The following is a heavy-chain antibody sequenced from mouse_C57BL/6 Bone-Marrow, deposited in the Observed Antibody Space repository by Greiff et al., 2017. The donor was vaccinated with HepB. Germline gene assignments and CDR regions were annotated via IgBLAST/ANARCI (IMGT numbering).Heavy chain of an antibody. Sequence: QVQLQQSGAELVKPGASVKISCKASGYAFSSYWMNWVKQRPGKGLEWIGQIYPGDGDTNYNGKFKGTATLTADKSSSTAYMQLSSLTSEDSAVYFCASDYYGSGWAMDYWGQGTSVTVSS. CDR3: ASDYYGSGWAMDY. CDR1: GYAFSSYW. V-gene: IGHV1-80*01. D-gene: IGHD1-1*01. CDR2: IYPGDGDT. J-gene: IGHJ4*01.